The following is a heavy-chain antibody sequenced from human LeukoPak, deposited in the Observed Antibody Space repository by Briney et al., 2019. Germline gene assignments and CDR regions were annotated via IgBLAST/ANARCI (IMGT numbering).Heavy chain of an antibody. CDR1: GFPFSYFQ. J-gene: IGHJ2*01. V-gene: IGHV3-11*04. Sequence: GGSLRLSCEGSGFPFSYFQMSWVRQVPGKGLEWVSFIDSRDNTIYYADSVKGRFTIARDNGKNSLSLQMNSLRAEDTAVYYCVRGMGWYFGLWGRGTLVTVSS. D-gene: IGHD3-16*01. CDR3: VRGMGWYFGL. CDR2: IDSRDNTI.